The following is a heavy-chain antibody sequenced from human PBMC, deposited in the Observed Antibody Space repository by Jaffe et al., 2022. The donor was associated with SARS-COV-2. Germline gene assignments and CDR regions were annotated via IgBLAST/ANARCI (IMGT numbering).Heavy chain of an antibody. V-gene: IGHV3-23*01. CDR2: ISGSGGHT. Sequence: EVRLLESGGDLVQPGGSLRLSCAASGFNFGDYAMSWVRQAPGKGLEWVSAISGSGGHTYYSDSVKGRFTISRDNSKDTLFLQMNSLRAEDTAVYFCAKEQDYYYDSSGYFDFWGQGALVTVSS. CDR1: GFNFGDYA. CDR3: AKEQDYYYDSSGYFDF. D-gene: IGHD3-22*01. J-gene: IGHJ4*02.